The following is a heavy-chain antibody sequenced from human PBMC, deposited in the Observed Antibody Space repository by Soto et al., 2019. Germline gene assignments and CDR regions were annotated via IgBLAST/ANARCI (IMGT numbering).Heavy chain of an antibody. J-gene: IGHJ3*02. CDR1: GGSMRCYY. Sequence: SETPSLTCIVSGGSMRCYYWTWIRQPPGKGLEWIGYVHYQGGTNYNPSLKTRVTISVDTSKNQFSLTLSSVTAADRAVYYCARPLPVELSNDAFDIWGQGKTVTVSS. D-gene: IGHD1-7*01. CDR3: ARPLPVELSNDAFDI. V-gene: IGHV4-59*01. CDR2: VHYQGGT.